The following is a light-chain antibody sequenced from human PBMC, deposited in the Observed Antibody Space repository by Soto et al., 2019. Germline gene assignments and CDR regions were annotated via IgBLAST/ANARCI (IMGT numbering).Light chain of an antibody. CDR2: KVS. J-gene: IGKJ1*01. Sequence: DVVMTQSPLSLPVTLGQPASISCRSSESLVYDDGNTYLHWFHQRPGQSPRRLIYKVSNRGSGVSDRFSGSGSGSNFTLTISRVEAEDLAVYYCMQGTHWPPTFGQGTKVDIK. V-gene: IGKV2-30*01. CDR1: ESLVYDDGNTY. CDR3: MQGTHWPPT.